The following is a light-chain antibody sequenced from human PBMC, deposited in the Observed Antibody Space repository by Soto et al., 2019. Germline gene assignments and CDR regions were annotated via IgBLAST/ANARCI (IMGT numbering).Light chain of an antibody. CDR1: SSDVGAYNY. CDR2: EVS. V-gene: IGLV2-14*01. J-gene: IGLJ3*02. Sequence: QSVLTQPASVSGSPGQSITISCTGTSSDVGAYNYVSWYQQHPDKAPKLMIYEVSNRPSGVSHRFSGSKSGDTASLTISGLQAEDEADYYCLSYTSANTRVFGGGTKLTVL. CDR3: LSYTSANTRV.